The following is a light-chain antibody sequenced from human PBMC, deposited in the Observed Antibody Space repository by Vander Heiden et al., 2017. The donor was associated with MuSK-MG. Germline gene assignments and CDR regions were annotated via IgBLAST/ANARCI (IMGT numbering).Light chain of an antibody. V-gene: IGLV3-21*04. CDR3: QVWDRSSDHVV. CDR2: HDS. Sequence: SYVQTQPPSVSVAPGKTARITCGGHNIGSKSVHWYQQKPGQAPVLVIYHDSDRLSGIPERFSGSNSGNTATLTISRVEAGDEADYYCQVWDRSSDHVVFGGGTKLTVL. J-gene: IGLJ2*01. CDR1: NIGSKS.